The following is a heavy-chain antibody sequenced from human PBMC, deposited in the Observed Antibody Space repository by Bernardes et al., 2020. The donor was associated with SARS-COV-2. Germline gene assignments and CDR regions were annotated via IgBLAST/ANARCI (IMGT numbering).Heavy chain of an antibody. CDR2: ISYDGSNK. V-gene: IGHV3-30*18. CDR1: GFTFSSYG. D-gene: IGHD3-10*01. Sequence: GGSLRLSCAASGFTFSSYGMHWVRQAPGKGLEWVAVISYDGSNKYYADSVKGRFTISRDNSKNTLYLQMNSLRAEDTAVYYCAKNNPRGGLLWFGELSPNGMDVWGQGTTVTVSS. J-gene: IGHJ6*02. CDR3: AKNNPRGGLLWFGELSPNGMDV.